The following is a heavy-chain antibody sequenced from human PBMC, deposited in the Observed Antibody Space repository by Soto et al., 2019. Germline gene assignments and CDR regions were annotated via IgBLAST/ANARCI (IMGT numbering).Heavy chain of an antibody. CDR2: ISNSGST. CDR3: ARVPRVRRSYYYYGMDV. D-gene: IGHD4-4*01. V-gene: IGHV4-31*03. Sequence: KTSETLSLTCTVSGDSINSAGYYWTWIRQDPGQGLEWIGYISNSGSTFYNPSLKSRVNMSVDTSKNHFSLRLTSVTAADTAVYYCARVPRVRRSYYYYGMDVWGQGTTVTVSS. J-gene: IGHJ6*02. CDR1: GDSINSAGYY.